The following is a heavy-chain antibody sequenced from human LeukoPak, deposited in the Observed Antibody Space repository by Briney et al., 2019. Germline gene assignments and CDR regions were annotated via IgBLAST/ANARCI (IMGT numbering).Heavy chain of an antibody. Sequence: GESLKISCKGSGYSFTSYWIGWVRQMPGKGLEWMGIIYPGDSDTRYSPSFQGQVTISADKSISTAYLQWSSLKASDTAMYYCARGGLTYYSDSSGYYPYYFDYWGQGTLVTVSS. CDR1: GYSFTSYW. D-gene: IGHD3-22*01. CDR3: ARGGLTYYSDSSGYYPYYFDY. J-gene: IGHJ4*02. V-gene: IGHV5-51*01. CDR2: IYPGDSDT.